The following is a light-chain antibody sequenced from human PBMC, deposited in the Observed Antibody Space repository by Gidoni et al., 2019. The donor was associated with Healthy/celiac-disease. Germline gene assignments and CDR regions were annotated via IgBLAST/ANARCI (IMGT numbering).Light chain of an antibody. Sequence: QSALTQPRSVSGSPGQSVTVSCTGTSSDVGGYNYVSWYQQHPGKAPKLMIYDVSKRPSGVPDRFSGSKSGNTASLTISGLQAEDEADYYCPSYAGSYTWVFGGGTKLTVV. CDR1: SSDVGGYNY. CDR3: PSYAGSYTWV. J-gene: IGLJ3*02. CDR2: DVS. V-gene: IGLV2-11*01.